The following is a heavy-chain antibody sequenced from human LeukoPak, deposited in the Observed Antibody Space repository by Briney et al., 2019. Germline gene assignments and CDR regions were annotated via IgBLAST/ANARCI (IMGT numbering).Heavy chain of an antibody. Sequence: GGSLRLSCAASGFTFSSYAMSWVRQAPGKGLEWVSSISGSGAYTYYADSVKGRFTISRDNSKNTLYLQMNSLRAEDTAVYYCAKYFASGSYYKLPHWGQGTLVTVSS. J-gene: IGHJ1*01. CDR1: GFTFSSYA. CDR3: AKYFASGSYYKLPH. CDR2: ISGSGAYT. V-gene: IGHV3-23*01. D-gene: IGHD3-10*01.